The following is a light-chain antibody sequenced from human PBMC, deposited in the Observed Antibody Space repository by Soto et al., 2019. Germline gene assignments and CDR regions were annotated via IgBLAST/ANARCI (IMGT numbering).Light chain of an antibody. V-gene: IGLV2-14*01. Sequence: QSALTQPASVSGSPGQSITISCTGTSSDVGGYNYVSWYQQHPGKAPKLMIYDVSNRPSGVSNRLSGSKSCNTASLTISGLQAEDEADYYCSSYTSSSTLLYVFGTGTKLTVL. CDR2: DVS. CDR3: SSYTSSSTLLYV. J-gene: IGLJ1*01. CDR1: SSDVGGYNY.